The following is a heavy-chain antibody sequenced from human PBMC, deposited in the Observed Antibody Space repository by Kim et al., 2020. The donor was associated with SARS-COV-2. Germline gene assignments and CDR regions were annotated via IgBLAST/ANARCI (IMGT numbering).Heavy chain of an antibody. CDR3: ARDLSPSRKNYPQYYYYYYGMDV. D-gene: IGHD1-7*01. J-gene: IGHJ6*02. CDR1: GFTFSSYA. Sequence: GGSLRLSCAASGFTFSSYAMHWVRQAPGKGLEWVAVISYDGSNKYYADSVKGRFTISRDNSKNTLYLQMNSLRAEDTAVYYCARDLSPSRKNYPQYYYYYYGMDVWGQGTTVTVSS. CDR2: ISYDGSNK. V-gene: IGHV3-30-3*01.